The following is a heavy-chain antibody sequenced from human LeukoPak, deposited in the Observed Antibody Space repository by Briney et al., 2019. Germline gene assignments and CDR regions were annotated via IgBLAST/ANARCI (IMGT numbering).Heavy chain of an antibody. CDR1: GFTFSTYG. J-gene: IGHJ3*02. CDR2: IWYDGSKT. CDR3: ARDTAQRAFDI. V-gene: IGHV3-33*01. D-gene: IGHD6-25*01. Sequence: SGRSLRLSCAASGFTFSTYGMHWVRQSLGKGLEWVAVIWYDGSKTHYRDSVKGRFTISRDNSKNTLYLEMNSLRAEDTAVYYCARDTAQRAFDIWGQGTMVTVSS.